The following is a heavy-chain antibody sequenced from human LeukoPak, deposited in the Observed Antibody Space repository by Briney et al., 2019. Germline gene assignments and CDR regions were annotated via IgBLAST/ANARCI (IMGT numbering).Heavy chain of an antibody. V-gene: IGHV3-30*18. D-gene: IGHD1-26*01. J-gene: IGHJ5*02. CDR3: AKDMKWSSYGLDR. Sequence: PGRSLRLSCAASGFTFSNYGMHWVRQAPGKGLEWVATIIHDGSKKQYVDSVEGRFTISRDNSKNTLYLQMNSLRAEDTAVYYCAKDMKWSSYGLDRWGQGALVYVSS. CDR1: GFTFSNYG. CDR2: IIHDGSKK.